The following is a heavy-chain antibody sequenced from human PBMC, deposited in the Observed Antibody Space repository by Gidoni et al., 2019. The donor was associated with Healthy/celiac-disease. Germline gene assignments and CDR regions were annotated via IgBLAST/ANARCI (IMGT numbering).Heavy chain of an antibody. V-gene: IGHV3-72*01. CDR2: TRKKANSYTT. Sequence: EVQLVESGGGLVQPGGSLRLSCAASGFTFSDHYMDWVRQAPGKGLEWVGRTRKKANSYTTEYAASVKGRFTISRDDSKNSLYLQMNSLKTEDTAVYYCARGILTVNYYYYYMDVWGKGTTVTVSS. D-gene: IGHD3-9*01. CDR3: ARGILTVNYYYYYMDV. CDR1: GFTFSDHY. J-gene: IGHJ6*03.